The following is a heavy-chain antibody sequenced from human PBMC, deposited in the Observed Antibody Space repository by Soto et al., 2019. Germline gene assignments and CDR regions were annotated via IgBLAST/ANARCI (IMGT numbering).Heavy chain of an antibody. J-gene: IGHJ4*02. D-gene: IGHD1-7*01. CDR3: ASRDPGTSVDY. Sequence: SETRSLTCAFSGGSFTSNNWWTWVRQPPGQGLEWIGEIYRTGSTNYNPSLKSRVTISLDKSENQFSLKVTSLTAADTAVYYCASRDPGTSVDYWGQGTLVTVSS. CDR2: IYRTGST. V-gene: IGHV4-4*02. CDR1: GGSFTSNNW.